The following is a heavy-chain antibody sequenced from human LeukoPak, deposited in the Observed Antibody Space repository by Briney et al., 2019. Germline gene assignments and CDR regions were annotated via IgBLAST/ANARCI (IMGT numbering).Heavy chain of an antibody. CDR1: GFTFSSHW. Sequence: GGSLRLSCAASGFTFSSHWVSWVRQAPGKRLQWVANISQDGGEKHYEDSVRGRFTISRDNTKNSLYLQMNSLRVEDSAVHYCASNWDYVRGYGMDVWGQGTTVTVSS. CDR3: ASNWDYVRGYGMDV. D-gene: IGHD1-7*01. V-gene: IGHV3-7*01. CDR2: ISQDGGEK. J-gene: IGHJ6*02.